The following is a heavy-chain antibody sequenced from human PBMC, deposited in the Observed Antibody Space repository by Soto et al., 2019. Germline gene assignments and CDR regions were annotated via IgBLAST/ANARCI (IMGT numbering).Heavy chain of an antibody. J-gene: IGHJ4*02. CDR1: GFTFSSYG. Sequence: QVQLVESGGGVVQPGRSLRLSCAASGFTFSSYGMHWVRQAPGKGLEWVAVIWYDGSNKYYADSVKGRFTISRDNSKNTLYLQMNSLRAEDTAVYYCARDVSSSSRGFGYWGQGTLVTVSS. D-gene: IGHD6-6*01. CDR2: IWYDGSNK. CDR3: ARDVSSSSRGFGY. V-gene: IGHV3-33*01.